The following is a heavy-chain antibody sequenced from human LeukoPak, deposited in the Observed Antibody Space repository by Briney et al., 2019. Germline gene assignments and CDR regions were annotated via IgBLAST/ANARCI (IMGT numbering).Heavy chain of an antibody. Sequence: GGSLRLSCAASGFTFSTYWMSWVRQAPGKGLEWVANVKRDGSEKYYVASVKGRFTISRDNAKNTLYLQMNSLRAEDTAVYYCARDLGGGTDYWGQGTLVTVSS. CDR3: ARDLGGGTDY. CDR2: VKRDGSEK. V-gene: IGHV3-7*01. J-gene: IGHJ4*02. D-gene: IGHD3-16*01. CDR1: GFTFSTYW.